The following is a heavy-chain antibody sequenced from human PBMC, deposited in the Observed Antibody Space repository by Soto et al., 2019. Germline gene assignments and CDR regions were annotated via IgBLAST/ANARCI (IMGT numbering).Heavy chain of an antibody. CDR1: GFSLTTSGVG. D-gene: IGHD3-10*01. CDR3: ARRGTAFDY. V-gene: IGHV2-5*02. Sequence: QITLKESGPTLVKPTQTLTLTCTFSGFSLTTSGVGVGWIRQPPGKTLEWLALIYWDDDKRYSPSLKSRLTITTDTSKNQVVLTITNMDPVDTATYYCARRGTAFDYWGQGTLVTVSS. CDR2: IYWDDDK. J-gene: IGHJ4*02.